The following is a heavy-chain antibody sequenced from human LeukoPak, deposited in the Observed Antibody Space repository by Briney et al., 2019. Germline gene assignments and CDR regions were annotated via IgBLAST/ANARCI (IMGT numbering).Heavy chain of an antibody. J-gene: IGHJ6*03. CDR1: GFTFSSYE. V-gene: IGHV3-48*03. CDR2: ISSSGSTI. D-gene: IGHD2-15*01. Sequence: GGSLRLSCAASGFTFSSYEMNWVRQAPGKGLEWVSYISSSGSTIYYADSVKGRFTISRDNAKNSLYLQMNSLRAEDTAVYYCAREGYCSGGSCRSDTYYYCCMDVWGKGTTVTVSS. CDR3: AREGYCSGGSCRSDTYYYCCMDV.